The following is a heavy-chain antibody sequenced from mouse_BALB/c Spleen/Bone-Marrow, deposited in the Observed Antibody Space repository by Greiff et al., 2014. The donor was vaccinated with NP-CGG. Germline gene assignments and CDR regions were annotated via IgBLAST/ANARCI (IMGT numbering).Heavy chain of an antibody. CDR2: IWAGGST. CDR3: ARDLGYDPYYFDY. V-gene: IGHV2-9*02. Sequence: QVQLKQSGPGLVAPSQSLSITCTVSGFSLTSYGVHWVRQPPGKGLEWLGVIWAGGSTSYISALMSRLTITKANSKNQVFLKMNSLQTDDTAIYYWARDLGYDPYYFDYWGQGTTLTVSS. J-gene: IGHJ2*01. CDR1: GFSLTSYG. D-gene: IGHD2-2*01.